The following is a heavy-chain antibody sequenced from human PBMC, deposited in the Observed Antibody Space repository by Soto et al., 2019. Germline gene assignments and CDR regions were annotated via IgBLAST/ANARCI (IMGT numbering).Heavy chain of an antibody. CDR2: INPNTGGA. Sequence: AAVKVSSEASVNTFIDFYIHWGLQAPGQGIEWMGWINPNTGGAVYAQKFLGRVTMTRDTSISTAYMELSRLTSDDAAVYFFATSTYDDFRIGSYRAQGSLVIGSS. D-gene: IGHD3-3*01. V-gene: IGHV1-2*02. J-gene: IGHJ4*02. CDR1: VNTFIDFY. CDR3: ATSTYDDFRIGSY.